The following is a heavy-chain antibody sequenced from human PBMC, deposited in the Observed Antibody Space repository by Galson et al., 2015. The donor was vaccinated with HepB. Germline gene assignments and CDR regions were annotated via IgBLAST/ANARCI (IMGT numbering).Heavy chain of an antibody. J-gene: IGHJ5*02. CDR2: ISAYNGNT. V-gene: IGHV1-18*04. Sequence: SVKVSCKASGYTFTSCGISWVRQAPGQGLEWMGWISAYNGNTNYAQKLQGRVTMTTDTSTSTAYMELRSLRSDDTAVYYCARDIAAAGTFWFDPWGQGTLVTVSS. D-gene: IGHD6-13*01. CDR3: ARDIAAAGTFWFDP. CDR1: GYTFTSCG.